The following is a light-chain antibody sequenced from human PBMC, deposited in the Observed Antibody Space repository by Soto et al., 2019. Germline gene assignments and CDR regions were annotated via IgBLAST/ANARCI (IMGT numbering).Light chain of an antibody. V-gene: IGKV3-11*01. CDR3: QQRSGWPPLT. Sequence: IVLTQSPATLSLPPGERATLSCRASQSVTGYLAWYQHKPGQAPRLLIYDASSRATGVPARFSGSGSGTEFTLTISSLAPEDSEVYYCQQRSGWPPLTFGGGTRVEIK. J-gene: IGKJ4*01. CDR1: QSVTGY. CDR2: DAS.